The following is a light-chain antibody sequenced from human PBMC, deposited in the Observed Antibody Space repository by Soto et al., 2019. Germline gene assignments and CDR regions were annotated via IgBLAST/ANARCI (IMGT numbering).Light chain of an antibody. CDR2: KAS. Sequence: DIQMTQSPSTLSGSVGDRVTITCRASQTISSWLAWYQQKPGKAPKLLIYKASTLKSGVPSRFSGSGSGTEFTLTISSLQPDDFATYYCLQYYDYRTFGQGTKV. V-gene: IGKV1-5*03. CDR3: LQYYDYRT. J-gene: IGKJ1*01. CDR1: QTISSW.